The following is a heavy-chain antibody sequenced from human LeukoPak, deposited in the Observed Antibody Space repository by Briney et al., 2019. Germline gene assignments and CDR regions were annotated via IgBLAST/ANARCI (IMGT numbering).Heavy chain of an antibody. Sequence: SETLSLTCTVSGYSISSGYYWGWIRPSPGKGLEWIGSIYNSGSTYYNPSLKSRVTISIDTSKNQFSPKLSSVTAADTAVYYCAREYRSSWYLNWFDHWGQGTLVTVSS. CDR1: GYSISSGYY. V-gene: IGHV4-38-2*02. CDR2: IYNSGST. D-gene: IGHD6-13*01. J-gene: IGHJ5*02. CDR3: AREYRSSWYLNWFDH.